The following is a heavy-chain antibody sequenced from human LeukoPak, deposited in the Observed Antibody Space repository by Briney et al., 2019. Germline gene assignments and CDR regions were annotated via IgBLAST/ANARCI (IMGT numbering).Heavy chain of an antibody. CDR2: IWYDGSNK. Sequence: PGGSLRLSCAASGFTFSSYGMHWVRQAPGKGLEWVAVIWYDGSNKYYADSVKGRFTISRDNSKNTLYLQMNSLRAEDTAVYYCARAPWFGESHFDYWGQGTLVTVSS. D-gene: IGHD3-10*01. CDR1: GFTFSSYG. CDR3: ARAPWFGESHFDY. J-gene: IGHJ4*02. V-gene: IGHV3-33*01.